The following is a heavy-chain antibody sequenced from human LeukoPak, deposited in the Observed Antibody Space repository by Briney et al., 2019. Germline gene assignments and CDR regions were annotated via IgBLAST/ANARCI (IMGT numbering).Heavy chain of an antibody. D-gene: IGHD3-9*01. CDR1: GGSFSGYY. CDR3: ARRRYFDWLFLSLNRFDP. J-gene: IGHJ5*02. V-gene: IGHV4-34*01. Sequence: SETLSLTCAVYGGSFSGYYWSWIRQPPGKGLEWIGEINHSGSTNYNPSLKSRVTISVDTSKNQFSLKLSSVTAADTAVYYCARRRYFDWLFLSLNRFDPWGQGTLVTVSS. CDR2: INHSGST.